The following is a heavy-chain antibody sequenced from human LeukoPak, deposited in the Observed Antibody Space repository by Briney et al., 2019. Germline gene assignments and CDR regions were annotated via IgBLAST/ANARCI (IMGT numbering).Heavy chain of an antibody. D-gene: IGHD7-27*01. CDR1: GGSISSGDYY. CDR3: ARGGNWEYYYYGMDV. Sequence: SETLSLTCTVSGGSISSGDYYWSWIRQPPGKGLEWIGYVYYSDNTYSDNSYYNPSLKSRATISVDTSKKQFALKLSSVTAADTAVYYCARGGNWEYYYYGMDVWGQGTTVTVSS. J-gene: IGHJ6*02. V-gene: IGHV4-30-4*02. CDR2: VYYSDNTYSDNS.